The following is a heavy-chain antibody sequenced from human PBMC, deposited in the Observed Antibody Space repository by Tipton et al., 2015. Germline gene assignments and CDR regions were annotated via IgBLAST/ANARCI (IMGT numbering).Heavy chain of an antibody. CDR1: GYSISSGYY. CDR3: GRGDDSTAMATGFDY. Sequence: TLSLTCDVSGYSISSGYYWGWIRQPPGKGLEWIGSMHHSGDAYYNPPLTSRVSISVDASKNQFSLKLTSVTAADTAFYFCGRGDDSTAMATGFDYWGPGALVTVSS. CDR2: MHHSGDA. V-gene: IGHV4-38-2*01. J-gene: IGHJ4*02. D-gene: IGHD5-18*01.